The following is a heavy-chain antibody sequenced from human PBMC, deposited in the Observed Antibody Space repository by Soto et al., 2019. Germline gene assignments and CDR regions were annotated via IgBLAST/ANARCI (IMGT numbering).Heavy chain of an antibody. Sequence: QVQLVESGGGVVQPGRSLRISCAASGFTFGSYAMHWVRQAPGKGLEWVAVISYDGSNKYYAYSVKGRFTISRDNSKNTLYPQMTSLRAEDTAGYYCAREGVRAESGTVYFDLWGRGTLVTVSS. J-gene: IGHJ2*01. V-gene: IGHV3-30-3*01. CDR3: AREGVRAESGTVYFDL. CDR2: ISYDGSNK. D-gene: IGHD6-13*01. CDR1: GFTFGSYA.